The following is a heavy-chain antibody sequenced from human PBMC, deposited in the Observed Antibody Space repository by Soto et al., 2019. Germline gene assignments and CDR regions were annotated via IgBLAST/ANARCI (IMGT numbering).Heavy chain of an antibody. CDR2: IYYSGST. J-gene: IGHJ5*02. D-gene: IGHD1-7*01. CDR1: GGSISSYY. Sequence: SETLSLTCTVSGGSISSYYWSWIRQPPWKGLEWIGYIYYSGSTNYNPSLKSRVTISVDTSKNQFSLKLSSVTAADTAVYYCARHIYRVGLGLRRHWFDPWGQGTLVTVSS. CDR3: ARHIYRVGLGLRRHWFDP. V-gene: IGHV4-59*08.